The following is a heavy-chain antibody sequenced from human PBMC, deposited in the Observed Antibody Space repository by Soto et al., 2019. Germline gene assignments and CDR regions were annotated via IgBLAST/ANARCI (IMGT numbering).Heavy chain of an antibody. CDR2: IIPVFDKA. D-gene: IGHD3-16*01. J-gene: IGHJ3*01. CDR1: GGSFGSSA. CDR3: ARLRRDWGDAFDP. V-gene: IGHV1-69*01. Sequence: QVQLVQSGADVKKPGSSVKVSCKASGGSFGSSAISWVRQAPAQGLEWMGEIIPVFDKANYAQNFQGRLTITADEPTGTVFMLVSSLRSEDTAVYFCARLRRDWGDAFDPWGLGTLVTVSS.